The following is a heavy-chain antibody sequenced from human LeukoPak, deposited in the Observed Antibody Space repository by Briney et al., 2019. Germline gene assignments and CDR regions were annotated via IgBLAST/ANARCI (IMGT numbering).Heavy chain of an antibody. Sequence: GGSLRLSCAASGFTFSSYGMHWVRQAPGKGLEWVAVIWYDGSNKYYADSVKGRFTISRDNSKNTLYLQMNSLRAEDTAVYYCARDAPLYCGSTSCLFDYWGQGTLVTVSS. D-gene: IGHD2-2*01. CDR1: GFTFSSYG. CDR2: IWYDGSNK. CDR3: ARDAPLYCGSTSCLFDY. V-gene: IGHV3-33*01. J-gene: IGHJ4*02.